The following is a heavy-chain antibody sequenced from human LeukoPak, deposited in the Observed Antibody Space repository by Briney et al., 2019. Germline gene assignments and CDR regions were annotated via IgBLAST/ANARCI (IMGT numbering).Heavy chain of an antibody. V-gene: IGHV4-61*05. CDR3: ARGGYCTNGVCYPLAFDI. Sequence: PSETLSLTCTVSGGSISSSSYYWGWIRQPPGKGLEWIGYIYYSGSTNYNPSLKSRVTISVDTSKNQFSLKLSSVTAADTAVYYCARGGYCTNGVCYPLAFDIWGQGTVVTVSS. CDR2: IYYSGST. J-gene: IGHJ3*02. CDR1: GGSISSSSYY. D-gene: IGHD2-8*01.